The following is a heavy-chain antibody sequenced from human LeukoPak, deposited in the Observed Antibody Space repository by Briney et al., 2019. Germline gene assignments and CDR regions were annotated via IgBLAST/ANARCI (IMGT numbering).Heavy chain of an antibody. Sequence: GGSLRLSCAASGFTFSGYGMHWVRLAPGKGLEWVADIWFDGKNEHFAASVKGRFTISRDDSKKTMYLQINSLRAEDTAVYYCARDSGVDAHIDYWGQGTLVTVSA. CDR2: IWFDGKNE. D-gene: IGHD3-3*01. CDR1: GFTFSGYG. CDR3: ARDSGVDAHIDY. J-gene: IGHJ4*02. V-gene: IGHV3-33*01.